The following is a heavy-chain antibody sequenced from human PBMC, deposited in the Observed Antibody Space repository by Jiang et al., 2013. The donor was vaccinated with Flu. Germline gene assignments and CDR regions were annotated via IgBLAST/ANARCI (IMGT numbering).Heavy chain of an antibody. J-gene: IGHJ4*02. V-gene: IGHV4-4*02. CDR2: ISHSGTT. CDR3: ATKGEVVPGNK. CDR1: GASVSSGNW. Sequence: GPGLVKPSGTLSLTCAVSGASVSSGNWWSWVRQPPGQGLEWIGEISHSGTTNYNQSLQSRVAISIDKSRNQFSLKLSSVTATDTAVYYCATKGEVVPGNKWGQGTLVTVSS. D-gene: IGHD2-21*02.